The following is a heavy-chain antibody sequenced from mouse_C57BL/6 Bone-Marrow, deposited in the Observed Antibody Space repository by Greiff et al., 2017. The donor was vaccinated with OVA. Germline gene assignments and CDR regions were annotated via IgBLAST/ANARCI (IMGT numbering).Heavy chain of an antibody. CDR3: ARRDYYGSSLYWYFDV. D-gene: IGHD1-1*01. CDR1: GYTFTDYN. V-gene: IGHV1-18*01. CDR2: INPNNGGT. Sequence: VQLKESGPELVKPGASVKIPCKASGYTFTDYNMDWVKQSHGKSLEWIGDINPNNGGTIYNQKFKGKATLTVDKSSSTAYMELRSLTSEDTAVYYCARRDYYGSSLYWYFDVWGTGTTVTVSS. J-gene: IGHJ1*03.